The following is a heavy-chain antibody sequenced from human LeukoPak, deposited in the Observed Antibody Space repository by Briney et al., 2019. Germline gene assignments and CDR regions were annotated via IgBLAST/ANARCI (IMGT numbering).Heavy chain of an antibody. V-gene: IGHV4-59*08. D-gene: IGHD4-17*01. CDR2: IYYSGST. CDR1: GGSISAYY. CDR3: ARQKGYGDLFDY. Sequence: LSETLSLTCTVSGGSISAYYWSWIRQPPGKGLEWIGYIYYSGSTNYNPSLKSRVTISVDTSRTQFSLRLRSVTAADTAVYYCARQKGYGDLFDYWGQGTLVTVSS. J-gene: IGHJ4*02.